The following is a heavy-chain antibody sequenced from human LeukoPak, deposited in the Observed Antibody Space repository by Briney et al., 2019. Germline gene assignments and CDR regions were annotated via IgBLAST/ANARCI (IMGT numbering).Heavy chain of an antibody. V-gene: IGHV3-23*01. CDR3: AKDHSWYSGSGPSYDY. CDR2: ISGSGDSA. Sequence: SGGSLRLSCAASGIIFSTYGMSWVRQAPGKGLEWVSAISGSGDSAYYADSVKGRFTISRDNSKSTLYLQMNSLRAEDTAIYYCAKDHSWYSGSGPSYDYWGQGTLVTVSS. CDR1: GIIFSTYG. D-gene: IGHD3-10*01. J-gene: IGHJ4*02.